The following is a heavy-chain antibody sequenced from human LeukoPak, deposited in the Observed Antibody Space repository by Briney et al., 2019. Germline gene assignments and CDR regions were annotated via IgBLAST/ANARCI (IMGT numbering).Heavy chain of an antibody. J-gene: IGHJ4*02. Sequence: GASVTVSLNGSGYSFTIYSISWVRQAPGQGLERMGWISAYNGNTNYAQKLQGRDTMTTDTSRSTAYMELRSLRSDDTAVYYCARDSLYGDYDDYWGQGPLVTVSS. D-gene: IGHD4-17*01. CDR1: GYSFTIYS. V-gene: IGHV1-18*01. CDR3: ARDSLYGDYDDY. CDR2: ISAYNGNT.